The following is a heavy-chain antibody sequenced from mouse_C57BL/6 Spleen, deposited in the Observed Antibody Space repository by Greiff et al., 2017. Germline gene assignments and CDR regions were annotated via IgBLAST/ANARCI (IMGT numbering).Heavy chain of an antibody. V-gene: IGHV1-42*01. CDR2: INPSTGGT. CDR1: GYSFTGYY. Sequence: EVQLQQSGPELVKPGASVKISCKASGYSFTGYYMNWVKQSPEKSLEWIGEINPSTGGTTYNQKFKDKATLTVDKSSSTAYMQLKSLTSEDSAVYYCARYHGSSPYAMDYWGQGTSVTVSS. J-gene: IGHJ4*01. D-gene: IGHD1-1*01. CDR3: ARYHGSSPYAMDY.